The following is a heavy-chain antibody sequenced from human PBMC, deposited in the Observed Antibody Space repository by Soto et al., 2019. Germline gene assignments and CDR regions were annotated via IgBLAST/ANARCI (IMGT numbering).Heavy chain of an antibody. CDR3: ARDGRDGYNRPFDY. D-gene: IGHD5-12*01. CDR2: IKQDGSEK. J-gene: IGHJ4*02. CDR1: GFTFSSYW. V-gene: IGHV3-7*01. Sequence: GGSLRLSCAASGFTFSSYWMSWVRQAPGKGLEWVANIKQDGSEKYYVDSVKGRFTISRDNAKNSLYLQMNSLRAEDTAVYYCARDGRDGYNRPFDYWGQGTLVTVSS.